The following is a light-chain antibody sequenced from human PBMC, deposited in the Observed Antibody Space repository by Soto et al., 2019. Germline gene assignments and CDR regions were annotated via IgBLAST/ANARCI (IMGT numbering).Light chain of an antibody. V-gene: IGKV3-20*01. Sequence: EIGLTQSPGTLSLSPGERATLSCRASESLSSTFLAWYQQKPGQAPRLLIYGASSRATGIPDRFSGSGSGTDFTLTNSRLEPEDVAVYYCQQFCSSPYTFGQGTKLEIK. J-gene: IGKJ2*01. CDR3: QQFCSSPYT. CDR2: GAS. CDR1: ESLSSTF.